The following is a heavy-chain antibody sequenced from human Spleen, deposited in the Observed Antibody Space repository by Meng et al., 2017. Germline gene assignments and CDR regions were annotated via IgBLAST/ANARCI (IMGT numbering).Heavy chain of an antibody. V-gene: IGHV3-23*01. CDR3: AKGGNGWYFDY. D-gene: IGHD6-19*01. CDR1: GFSFSTYG. CDR2: ITSNSAGT. J-gene: IGHJ4*02. Sequence: GESLKISCAASGFSFSTYGMTWVRQAPGVGLEWVSGITSNSAGTYYADSVRGRFTISRDNSENNVYLQMNSLRGEDTAVYYCAKGGNGWYFDYWGQGMLVTVSS.